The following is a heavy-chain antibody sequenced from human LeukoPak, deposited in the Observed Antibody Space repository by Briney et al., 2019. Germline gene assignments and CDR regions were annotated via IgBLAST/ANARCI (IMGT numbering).Heavy chain of an antibody. CDR2: IIPIFGTA. D-gene: IGHD6-19*01. J-gene: IGHJ4*02. CDR1: GGTFSSYP. V-gene: IGHV1-69*01. CDR3: ARAVSSGWSRFDY. Sequence: VASVKVSCKASGGTFSSYPISWVRQTPGQGLEWMGGIIPIFGTANYAQKFQGRVTITADESTSTAYMELSSLRSEDTAVYYCARAVSSGWSRFDYWGQGTLVTVSS.